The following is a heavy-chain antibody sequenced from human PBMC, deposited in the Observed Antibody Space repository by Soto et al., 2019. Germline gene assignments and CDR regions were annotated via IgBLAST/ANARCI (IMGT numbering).Heavy chain of an antibody. CDR2: IYYSGST. Sequence: PSETLSLTCTVSGGSISSGDYYWSWIRQPPGKGLEWIGYIYYSGSTYYNPSLKSQVTISVDTSKNQFSLKLSSVTAADTAVYYCAREYYYDSSGCTFDYWGQGTLVTVSS. CDR3: AREYYYDSSGCTFDY. J-gene: IGHJ4*02. V-gene: IGHV4-30-4*01. CDR1: GGSISSGDYY. D-gene: IGHD3-22*01.